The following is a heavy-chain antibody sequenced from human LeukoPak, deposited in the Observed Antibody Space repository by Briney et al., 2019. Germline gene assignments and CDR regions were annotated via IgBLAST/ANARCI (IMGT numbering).Heavy chain of an antibody. Sequence: SETLSLTCTVSGGSISSYYWSWIRQPPGKGLEWIGEINHSGSTNYNPSLKSRVTISVDTSKNQFSLKLSSVTAADTAVYYCARATPPYYYDSSGYGVWGQGTTVTVSS. V-gene: IGHV4-34*01. CDR1: GGSISSYY. CDR2: INHSGST. CDR3: ARATPPYYYDSSGYGV. J-gene: IGHJ6*02. D-gene: IGHD3-22*01.